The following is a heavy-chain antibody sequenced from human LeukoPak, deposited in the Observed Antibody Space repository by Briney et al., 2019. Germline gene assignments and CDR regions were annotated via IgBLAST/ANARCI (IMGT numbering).Heavy chain of an antibody. CDR3: ARDLIGGWDILTGYDY. V-gene: IGHV4-39*07. CDR1: GGSIRSYY. CDR2: IYYSGST. D-gene: IGHD3-9*01. J-gene: IGHJ4*02. Sequence: SETLSLTCSVSGGSIRSYYWSWIRQPPGKGLEWIGSIYYSGSTYYNPSLKSRVTISVDTSKNQFSLKLSSVTAADTAVYYCARDLIGGWDILTGYDYWGQGTLVTVSS.